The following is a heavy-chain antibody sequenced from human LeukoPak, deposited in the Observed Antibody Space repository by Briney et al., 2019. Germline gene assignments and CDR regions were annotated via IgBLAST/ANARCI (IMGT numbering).Heavy chain of an antibody. CDR1: GGSISSGSYY. D-gene: IGHD3-22*01. CDR3: ARKSMIVVPQGFDI. J-gene: IGHJ3*02. V-gene: IGHV4-61*02. CDR2: IYTSGST. Sequence: SETLSLTCTVSGGSISSGSYYWRWIRQPAGKGLEWIGRIYTSGSTNYNPSLRSRVTISVDTSKNQFSLKLSSVSAADTAVYYCARKSMIVVPQGFDIWGQGTMVTVSS.